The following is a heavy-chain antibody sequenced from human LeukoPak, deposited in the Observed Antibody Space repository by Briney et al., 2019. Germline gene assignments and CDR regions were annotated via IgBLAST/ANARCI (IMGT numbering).Heavy chain of an antibody. CDR3: ATSDYYDSGRGGVSPSDH. V-gene: IGHV3-7*01. CDR2: IGQDGSAK. Sequence: GGSLRLSCAASGFTFRSSWMTWVRQAPGKGLEWVADIGQDGSAKNYVDSVKGRFTISRDNAKNSVYLQMNSLRAEDTAVYYCATSDYYDSGRGGVSPSDHWGQGTLVTVSS. D-gene: IGHD3-10*01. J-gene: IGHJ4*02. CDR1: GFTFRSSW.